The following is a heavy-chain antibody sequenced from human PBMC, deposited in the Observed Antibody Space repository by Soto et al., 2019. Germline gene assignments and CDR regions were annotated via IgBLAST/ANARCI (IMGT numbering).Heavy chain of an antibody. J-gene: IGHJ4*02. CDR1: GGSFSGYY. Sequence: SETLSLTCAVYGGSFSGYYWSWIRQPPGKGLEWIGEINHSGSTNYNPSLKSRVTISVDTSKNQFSLKLSSVTAADTAVYYCARGRPLFDYDYIWGSYRYRDYWGQGTLVTVSS. D-gene: IGHD3-16*02. CDR2: INHSGST. V-gene: IGHV4-34*01. CDR3: ARGRPLFDYDYIWGSYRYRDY.